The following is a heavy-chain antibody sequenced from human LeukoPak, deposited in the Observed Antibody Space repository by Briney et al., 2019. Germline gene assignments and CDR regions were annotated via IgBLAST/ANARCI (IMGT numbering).Heavy chain of an antibody. CDR2: IYSDGST. CDR1: RFTVSSNY. Sequence: GGSLRLSCAASRFTVSSNYMSWVRQAPGKGLEWVSVIYSDGSTYYADSVKGRFTISRDNSKNTLYLQMNSLRAEDTAVYYCARDWGDAGGAFDIWGQGTMVNVSS. V-gene: IGHV3-53*01. D-gene: IGHD3-10*01. CDR3: ARDWGDAGGAFDI. J-gene: IGHJ3*02.